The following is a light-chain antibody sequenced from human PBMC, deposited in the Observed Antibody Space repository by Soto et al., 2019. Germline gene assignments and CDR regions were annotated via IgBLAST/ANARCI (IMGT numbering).Light chain of an antibody. CDR2: DAS. CDR3: HQYASPPQT. V-gene: IGKV3-20*01. J-gene: IGKJ1*01. CDR1: QSVISSY. Sequence: EIVLTQSPGTLSLSPGERATLSCRASQSVISSYLAWYQQKPGQAPRLLIYDASSRATGIPDRFSGSGSGTDFTLTVSRLEPEDFAVYYCHQYASPPQTFGQGTKVEIK.